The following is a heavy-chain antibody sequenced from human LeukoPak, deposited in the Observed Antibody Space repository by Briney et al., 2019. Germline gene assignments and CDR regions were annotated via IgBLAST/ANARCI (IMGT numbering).Heavy chain of an antibody. CDR3: ARGRGGGGSSNNWFDP. CDR1: GGSISSYY. D-gene: IGHD2-15*01. J-gene: IGHJ5*02. CDR2: LFYSGNT. Sequence: SETLSLTCSVSGGSISSYYWSWIRQPPGKGLEWIGYLFYSGNTNSNPSLKSRVTILADTPKNQFSLRLNSVTAADTAVYFCARGRGGGGSSNNWFDPWGQGTLVTVSS. V-gene: IGHV4-59*01.